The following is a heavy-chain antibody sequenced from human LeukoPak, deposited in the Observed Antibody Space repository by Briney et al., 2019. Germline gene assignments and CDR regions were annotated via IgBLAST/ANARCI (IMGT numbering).Heavy chain of an antibody. CDR1: GFTFSRYW. V-gene: IGHV3-7*01. CDR2: IKQDGSAK. J-gene: IGHJ4*02. D-gene: IGHD4-17*01. Sequence: GGSLRLSCAASGFTFSRYWMSWVRQAPGKGLEWVANIKQDGSAKYYVDSVMGRFTISRDNAKNSMYLQMNSLRAEDTAVYYCARGGDDDFDLGDYWGQGTLVTVSS. CDR3: ARGGDDDFDLGDY.